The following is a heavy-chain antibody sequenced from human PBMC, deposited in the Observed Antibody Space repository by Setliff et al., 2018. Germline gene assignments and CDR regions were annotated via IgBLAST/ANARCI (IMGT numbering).Heavy chain of an antibody. Sequence: KPSETLSLTCTVSSGSISSGGYYWSWIRQHPGKGLEWIGYIYYSGSTYYNPSLKSPVTISVDTSNNQFSLKLKSVTAADTAVYFCARTGTYRYFDYWGQGALVTVSS. J-gene: IGHJ4*02. CDR2: IYYSGST. CDR1: SGSISSGGYY. CDR3: ARTGTYRYFDY. D-gene: IGHD1-26*01. V-gene: IGHV4-31*01.